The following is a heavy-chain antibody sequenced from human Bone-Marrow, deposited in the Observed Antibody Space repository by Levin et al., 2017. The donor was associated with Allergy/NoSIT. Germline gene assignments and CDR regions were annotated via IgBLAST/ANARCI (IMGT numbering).Heavy chain of an antibody. CDR2: IYPGDSDT. J-gene: IGHJ5*02. D-gene: IGHD5-12*01. Sequence: GESLKISCKGSGYSFATNWIGWVRQMPGKGLEWMGVIYPGDSDTRYSPSFQGQVTMSADKSITTAYLQWSSLKASDTAMYYCARVSYSGYEFGTWGQGTLVTVSS. CDR3: ARVSYSGYEFGT. CDR1: GYSFATNW. V-gene: IGHV5-51*01.